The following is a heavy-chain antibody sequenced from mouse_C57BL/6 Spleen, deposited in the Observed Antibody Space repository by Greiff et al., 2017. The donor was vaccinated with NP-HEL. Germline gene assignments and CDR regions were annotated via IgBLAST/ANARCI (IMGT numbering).Heavy chain of an antibody. CDR1: GYTFTSYW. V-gene: IGHV1-52*01. J-gene: IGHJ2*01. Sequence: QVQLQQSGAELVRPGSSVKLSCKASGYTFTSYWMHWVKQRPIQGLEWIGNIDPSDSETHYNQKFKDKATLTVDKSSSTAYMQLSSLTSEDSAVYYCARRRYDYDSFDYWGQGTTLTVSS. D-gene: IGHD2-4*01. CDR2: IDPSDSET. CDR3: ARRRYDYDSFDY.